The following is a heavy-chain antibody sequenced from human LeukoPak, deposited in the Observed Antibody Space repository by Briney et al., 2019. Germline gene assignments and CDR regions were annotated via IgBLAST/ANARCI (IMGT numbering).Heavy chain of an antibody. CDR3: ASEGGYGSGSYHY. CDR2: ISSSSSYI. J-gene: IGHJ4*02. V-gene: IGHV3-21*01. CDR1: GFTFSSYS. D-gene: IGHD3-10*01. Sequence: GGSLRLSCTASGFTFSSYSMNWVRQAPGKGLEWVSSISSSSSYIYYADSVKGRFTISRDNAKNSLYLQMNSLRAEDTAVYYCASEGGYGSGSYHYWGQGTLVTVSS.